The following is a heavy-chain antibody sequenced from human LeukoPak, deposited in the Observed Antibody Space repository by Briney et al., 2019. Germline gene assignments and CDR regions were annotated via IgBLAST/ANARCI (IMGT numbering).Heavy chain of an antibody. CDR3: ARYNSVGDIAWWFDP. V-gene: IGHV1-46*01. D-gene: IGHD3-16*02. CDR2: INPSSSST. CDR1: GYSFTSHY. Sequence: ASVKVSCKASGYSFTSHYMHWVRQAPGQGLEWLGLINPSSSSTLYAQKFQGRVTMTRDMSTTTDYMELSSLRSEDTAVYYCARYNSVGDIAWWFDPWGQGTLVTVSS. J-gene: IGHJ5*02.